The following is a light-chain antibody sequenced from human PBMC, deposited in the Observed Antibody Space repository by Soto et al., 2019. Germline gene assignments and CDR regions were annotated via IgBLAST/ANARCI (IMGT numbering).Light chain of an antibody. V-gene: IGKV3-20*01. CDR2: GAS. Sequence: ERVMTQSPATLSLSPWERATLSCRASQSVTDNYLAWYQQKPGQAPRLVISGASSRTSGIPDRFSASGSGTDFTLTISRLEPEDFAVYYCQQYSRAPLTFGQGTKVDIK. CDR3: QQYSRAPLT. J-gene: IGKJ1*01. CDR1: QSVTDNY.